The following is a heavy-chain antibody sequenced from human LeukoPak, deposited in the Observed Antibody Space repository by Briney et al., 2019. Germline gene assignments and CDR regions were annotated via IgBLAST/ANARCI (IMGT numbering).Heavy chain of an antibody. Sequence: PGGSLRLSCAASGFTFSSYAMSWVRQAPGKGLEWVSAISGSGGSTYYADSVKGRFTISRDNSKNTLYLQMNSLRAEDTAVYYCARGEGVWFGEFQVWGKGTTVTVSS. CDR2: ISGSGGST. CDR1: GFTFSSYA. D-gene: IGHD3-10*01. J-gene: IGHJ6*04. V-gene: IGHV3-23*01. CDR3: ARGEGVWFGEFQV.